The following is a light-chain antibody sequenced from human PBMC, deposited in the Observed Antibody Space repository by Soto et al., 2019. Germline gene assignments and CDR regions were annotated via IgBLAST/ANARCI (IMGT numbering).Light chain of an antibody. Sequence: EIVLTQSPGTLSLSPGERATLSCRASQSVSSSYLAWYQQKPGQAPRLLIYGASSRATGIPDRFSGSGSGTDFTLTISRLEPEDFALYFCQQYGSSPITFGQGHDWRLN. V-gene: IGKV3-20*01. J-gene: IGKJ5*01. CDR2: GAS. CDR3: QQYGSSPIT. CDR1: QSVSSSY.